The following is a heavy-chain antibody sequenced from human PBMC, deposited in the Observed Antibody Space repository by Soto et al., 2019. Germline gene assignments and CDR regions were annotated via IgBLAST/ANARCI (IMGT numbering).Heavy chain of an antibody. Sequence: QVQLVESGGGVVPPGGSLRVSCVASGFTFSSYNMHWVRQAPGEGLEWVAVISFDGANKFYADSVKGRFTISRDISRDTLYLQMSSLRDEDTAIYYWARDGYNRGGFDYWGQGTLVTVAS. CDR3: ARDGYNRGGFDY. J-gene: IGHJ4*02. V-gene: IGHV3-30-3*01. CDR1: GFTFSSYN. CDR2: ISFDGANK. D-gene: IGHD3-10*01.